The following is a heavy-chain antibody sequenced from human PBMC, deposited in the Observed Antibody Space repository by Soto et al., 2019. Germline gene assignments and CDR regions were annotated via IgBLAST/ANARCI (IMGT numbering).Heavy chain of an antibody. CDR2: ISYDGSNK. Sequence: PGGSLRLSCAASGFTFSSYGMHWVRQAPGKGLEWVAVISYDGSNKYYADSVKGRFTISRDNSKNTLYLQMNSLRVEDTAVYYCAKDQGYTWFDPWGQGTLVTVSS. CDR1: GFTFSSYG. J-gene: IGHJ5*02. CDR3: AKDQGYTWFDP. V-gene: IGHV3-30*18.